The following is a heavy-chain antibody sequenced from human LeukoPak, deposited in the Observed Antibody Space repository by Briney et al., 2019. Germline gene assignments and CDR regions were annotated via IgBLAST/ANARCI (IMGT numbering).Heavy chain of an antibody. CDR3: ARDREGLAYFVF. CDR1: GYTFTDYK. CDR2: INDDSGGT. Sequence: ASVKVSCKASGYTFTDYKIHWVGQAGGQGLEWIGWINDDSGGTNYAQTFQGRVTMTRDTSIATAYIDLSRLISDETPVYNCARDREGLAYFVFWGQGTLVTVSS. V-gene: IGHV1-2*02. D-gene: IGHD3/OR15-3a*01. J-gene: IGHJ4*02.